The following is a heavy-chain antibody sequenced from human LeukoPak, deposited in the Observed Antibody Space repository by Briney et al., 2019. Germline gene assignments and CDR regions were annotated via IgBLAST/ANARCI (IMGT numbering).Heavy chain of an antibody. J-gene: IGHJ6*02. CDR2: ISYDGSSK. CDR3: AKDLYIVVVVAATNYGMDV. V-gene: IGHV3-30*18. CDR1: GFTFSSYG. D-gene: IGHD2-15*01. Sequence: GGSLRLSCAASGFTFSSYGMHWVRQAPGKGLEWVAVISYDGSSKYYADSVKGRFTISRDNSKNTLYLQMNSLRAEDTAVYYCAKDLYIVVVVAATNYGMDVWGQGTTVTVSS.